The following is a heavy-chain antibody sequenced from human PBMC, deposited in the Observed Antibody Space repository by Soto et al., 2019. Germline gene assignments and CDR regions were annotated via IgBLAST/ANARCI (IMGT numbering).Heavy chain of an antibody. J-gene: IGHJ2*01. V-gene: IGHV4-30-4*01. CDR3: AREVGATPNPDWYFDL. D-gene: IGHD1-26*01. Sequence: QVQLQESGPGLVKPSQTLSLTCTVSGGSISSGDYYWSWIRQPPGKGLEWIGYIYYSGSTYYNPYLKSRVTISVDTSKNQFSLKLSSVTAADTAVYYCAREVGATPNPDWYFDLWGRGTLVTVSS. CDR1: GGSISSGDYY. CDR2: IYYSGST.